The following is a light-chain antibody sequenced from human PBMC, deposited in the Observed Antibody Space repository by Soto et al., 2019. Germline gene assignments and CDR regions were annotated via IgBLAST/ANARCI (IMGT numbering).Light chain of an antibody. CDR1: QSVSSW. Sequence: DIQMTQSPSTLSASVGDRVTITCRASQSVSSWLAWYQQKPGKAPNLLIYKASSLESGVPSSFSGSGAETAFTLTVISLQPDAFATYYCQQYDSHSYTFGQGTKLEIK. CDR3: QQYDSHSYT. V-gene: IGKV1-5*03. CDR2: KAS. J-gene: IGKJ2*01.